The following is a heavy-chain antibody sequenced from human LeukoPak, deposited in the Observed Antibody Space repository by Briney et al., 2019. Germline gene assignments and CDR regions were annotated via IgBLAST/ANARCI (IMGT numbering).Heavy chain of an antibody. CDR1: GFTFDDYG. CDR3: ARGRLVDRAAGV. CDR2: INWNGGST. D-gene: IGHD6-19*01. V-gene: IGHV3-20*04. J-gene: IGHJ6*04. Sequence: PGGSLRLSCAASGFTFDDYGMSWVRQAPGKGLEWVSGINWNGGSTGCADSVKGRLTISRDNAKNSLYLQMNSLRAEDTALYYCARGRLVDRAAGVWGKGTTVTISS.